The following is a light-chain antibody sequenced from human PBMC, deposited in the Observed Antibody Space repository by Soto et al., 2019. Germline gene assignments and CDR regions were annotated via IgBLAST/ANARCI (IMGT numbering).Light chain of an antibody. CDR3: QQHQTYST. Sequence: DIQMTQSPSSLSASVGDRFTISCRASQSISSYLNWYQQKPGKAPNLLIYQASRLESGVPSRFSGSGSGTEFTLTISSLQPDDFATYYCQQHQTYSTFGQGTKVDIK. CDR1: QSISSY. J-gene: IGKJ1*01. CDR2: QAS. V-gene: IGKV1-5*03.